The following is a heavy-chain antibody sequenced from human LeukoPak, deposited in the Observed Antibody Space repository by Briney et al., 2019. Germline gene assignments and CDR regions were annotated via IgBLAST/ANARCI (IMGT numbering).Heavy chain of an antibody. V-gene: IGHV3-23*01. D-gene: IGHD1-26*01. CDR3: AKDPIFSGSYGVFDY. Sequence: GGSLRLSCPASGFTFSSCAMSWVRQAPGKGLEWVSTIIDSGNSIYYADSAEGRFTISRDNSKNTLYLQMNSLRAGDTAVYYCAKDPIFSGSYGVFDYWGLGTLVTVSS. J-gene: IGHJ4*02. CDR2: IIDSGNSI. CDR1: GFTFSSCA.